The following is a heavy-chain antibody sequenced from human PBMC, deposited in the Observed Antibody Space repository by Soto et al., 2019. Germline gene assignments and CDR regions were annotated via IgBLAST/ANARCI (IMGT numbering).Heavy chain of an antibody. V-gene: IGHV3-23*01. CDR3: AKPLTHYYDSSGNPTQSDY. D-gene: IGHD3-22*01. CDR1: GFTFSSYA. J-gene: IGHJ4*02. CDR2: ISGSGGST. Sequence: PGGSLRLSCAASGFTFSSYAMSWVRQSPGKGLEWVSAISGSGGSTYYADSVKGRFTISRDNSKNTLYLQMNSLRAEDTAVYYCAKPLTHYYDSSGNPTQSDYWGQGTLVTVSS.